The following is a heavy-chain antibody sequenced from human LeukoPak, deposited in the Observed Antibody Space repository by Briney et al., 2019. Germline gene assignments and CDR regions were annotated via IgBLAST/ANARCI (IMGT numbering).Heavy chain of an antibody. Sequence: NATETLSLTCTVSGGSISSYYWSWIRQPPGKGLEWIGYIYYSGSTNYNPSLKSRVTISVDTSKNQFSLKLSSVTAADTAVYYCARGRMAPIFDYWGQGTLVTVSS. CDR3: ARGRMAPIFDY. CDR2: IYYSGST. CDR1: GGSISSYY. J-gene: IGHJ4*02. V-gene: IGHV4-59*01. D-gene: IGHD5-24*01.